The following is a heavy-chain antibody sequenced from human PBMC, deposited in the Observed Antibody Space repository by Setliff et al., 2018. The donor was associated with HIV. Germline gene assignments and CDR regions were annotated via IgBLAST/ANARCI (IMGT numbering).Heavy chain of an antibody. J-gene: IGHJ4*02. D-gene: IGHD3-22*01. Sequence: ETLSLTCTVSGGSISGSSYHWGWIRQTPGKGLEWVSAISGYGYSTYYADSVKGRFTMSRDNSKNTLYLQMNSLRAEDTAVYHCAKAGSWDYYDSSGYYHFDDWGQGTLVTVSS. V-gene: IGHV3-23*01. CDR3: AKAGSWDYYDSSGYYHFDD. CDR1: GGSISGSSYH. CDR2: ISGYGYST.